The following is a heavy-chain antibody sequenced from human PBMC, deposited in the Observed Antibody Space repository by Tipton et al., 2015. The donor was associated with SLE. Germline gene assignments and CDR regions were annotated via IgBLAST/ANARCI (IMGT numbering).Heavy chain of an antibody. CDR2: IYHSGST. V-gene: IGHV4-38-2*01. D-gene: IGHD3-22*01. CDR3: ARGSGGSGYYYSFPDY. J-gene: IGHJ4*02. CDR1: GYSISSGYY. Sequence: TLSLTCAVSGYSISSGYYWGWIRQPPGKGLEWIGSIYHSGSTYYNPSLKSRVTISVDTSKNQFSLKLSFVTAADTAVYYCARGSGGSGYYYSFPDYWGQGTLVTVSS.